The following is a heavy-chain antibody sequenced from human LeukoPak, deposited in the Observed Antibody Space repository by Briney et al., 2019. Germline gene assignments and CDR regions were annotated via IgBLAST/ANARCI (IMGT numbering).Heavy chain of an antibody. V-gene: IGHV3-7*01. CDR3: ARHPPYSSSWYYFDY. J-gene: IGHJ4*02. CDR2: IKQDGSEK. D-gene: IGHD6-13*01. CDR1: GFIFSSYA. Sequence: GGSLRLSCAASGFIFSSYAMSWVRQAPGKGLEWVANIKQDGSEKYYVDSVKGRFTISRDNAKNSLYLQMNSLRAEDTAVYYCARHPPYSSSWYYFDYWGQGTLVTVSS.